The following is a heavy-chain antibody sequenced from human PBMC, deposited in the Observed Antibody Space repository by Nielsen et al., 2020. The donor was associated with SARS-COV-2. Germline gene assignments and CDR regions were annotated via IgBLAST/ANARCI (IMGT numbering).Heavy chain of an antibody. CDR1: GYSFTSYW. V-gene: IGHV5-51*01. D-gene: IGHD6-6*01. CDR2: IYPGDSDT. CDR3: ARQGDSSSETDAFDI. Sequence: GESLKISCKGSGYSFTSYWIGWVRQMPGKGLEWMGIIYPGDSDTRYSPSFQGQVTISADKSISTAYLQWSSLKASDTAMYYCARQGDSSSETDAFDIWGQGTMVTVS. J-gene: IGHJ3*02.